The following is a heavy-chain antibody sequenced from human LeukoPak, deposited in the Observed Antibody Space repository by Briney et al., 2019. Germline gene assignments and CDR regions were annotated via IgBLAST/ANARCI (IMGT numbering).Heavy chain of an antibody. J-gene: IGHJ1*01. CDR3: AKGGYNFQH. V-gene: IGHV3-30*18. Sequence: GGSLRPSCAASGFTFSSYGMHWVRQAPGKGLEWVAVISYDGSNKYYADSVKGRFTISRDNSKNTLYLQMNSLRAEDTAVYYCAKGGYNFQHWGQGTLVTVSS. D-gene: IGHD3-16*02. CDR2: ISYDGSNK. CDR1: GFTFSSYG.